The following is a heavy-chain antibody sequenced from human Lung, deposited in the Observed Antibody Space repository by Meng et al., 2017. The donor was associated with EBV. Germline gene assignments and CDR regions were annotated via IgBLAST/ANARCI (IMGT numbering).Heavy chain of an antibody. CDR2: INHSGST. V-gene: IGHV4-34*01. D-gene: IGHD6-19*01. CDR3: ARSYSSGWYTLFDY. J-gene: IGHJ4*02. CDR1: GGSFSGYY. Sequence: QGRLQQWGAGLLKPSETLSLTCAVYGGSFSGYYWSWIRQPPGKGLEWIGEINHSGSTNYNPSLKSRVTISVDTSKNQFSLKLSSVTAADTAVYYCARSYSSGWYTLFDYWGQGTLVTVSS.